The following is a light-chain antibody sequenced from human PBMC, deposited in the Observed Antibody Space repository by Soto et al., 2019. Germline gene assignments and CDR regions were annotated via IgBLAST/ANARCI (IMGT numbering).Light chain of an antibody. Sequence: QSALTQPASVSGSPGQSITISCTGTSSDVGSYNLVSWYQQDPGKAPKLMIYEGSKRPSGVSNRFSGSKSGNMASLTISGLQAEDEADYYCCSYAGSSTLVFGGGTKLTVL. CDR3: CSYAGSSTLV. CDR1: SSDVGSYNL. CDR2: EGS. J-gene: IGLJ2*01. V-gene: IGLV2-23*01.